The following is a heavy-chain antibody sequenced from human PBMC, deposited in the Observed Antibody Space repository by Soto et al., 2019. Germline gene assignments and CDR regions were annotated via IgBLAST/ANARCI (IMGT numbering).Heavy chain of an antibody. Sequence: QVQLVQSGAEVKKPGASVKVSCKTSGHTLINYYMHWVRQAPGQGLDWLGKIDPSGNGTSYAERFQGRITLTSDTSTKEVSVELSSLRSEDTAIYYCAIDYYYSSGYLYGGQGTLVTVSS. D-gene: IGHD3-22*01. V-gene: IGHV1-46*01. J-gene: IGHJ4*02. CDR1: GHTLINYY. CDR2: IDPSGNGT. CDR3: AIDYYYSSGYLY.